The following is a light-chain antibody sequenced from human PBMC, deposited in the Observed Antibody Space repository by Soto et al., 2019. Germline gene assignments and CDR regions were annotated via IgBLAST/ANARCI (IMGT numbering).Light chain of an antibody. CDR3: SSFTITTPVA. CDR1: SDIGNYNL. V-gene: IGLV2-14*02. CDR2: EVT. Sequence: QSVVTQPASVSGSPGQSVTFSCSGSDIGNYNLVSWYQHLPGRAPKLLIFEVTMRPSGISDRFSGSKSGSTASPTISGLQAEDEANYYCSSFTITTPVAFGGGTKLTVL. J-gene: IGLJ2*01.